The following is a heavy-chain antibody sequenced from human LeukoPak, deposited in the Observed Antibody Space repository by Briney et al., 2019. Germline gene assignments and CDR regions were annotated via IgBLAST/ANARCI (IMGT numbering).Heavy chain of an antibody. CDR3: ASRSPAIAVAGGLDY. Sequence: GGSLRLPCAASGFTFSSYAMSWVRQAPGRGLEWLSAISHSADLTFYADSVTGRFTISRDNSKNTFYLQMDSLRAEDTAVYYCASRSPAIAVAGGLDYWGQGTLVTVSS. D-gene: IGHD6-19*01. V-gene: IGHV3-23*01. CDR2: ISHSADLT. CDR1: GFTFSSYA. J-gene: IGHJ4*02.